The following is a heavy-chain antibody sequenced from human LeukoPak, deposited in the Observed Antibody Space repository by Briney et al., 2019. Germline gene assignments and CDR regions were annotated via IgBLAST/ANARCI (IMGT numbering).Heavy chain of an antibody. Sequence: ASVKVSCKVSGYTLTELSMHWVRQAPGKGLEWVGGFDPEDGETIYAQKFQGRVTMTEDTSTDTAYMELSSLRSEDTAVYYCATGVPNGPYYYYYYMDVWGKGTTVTVPS. V-gene: IGHV1-24*01. CDR1: GYTLTELS. CDR3: ATGVPNGPYYYYYYMDV. CDR2: FDPEDGET. D-gene: IGHD2-8*01. J-gene: IGHJ6*03.